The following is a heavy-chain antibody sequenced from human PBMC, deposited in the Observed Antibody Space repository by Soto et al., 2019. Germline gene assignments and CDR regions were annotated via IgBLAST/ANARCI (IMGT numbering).Heavy chain of an antibody. J-gene: IGHJ6*02. Sequence: QVQLQQWGAGLLKPSETLSLTCAVYGGSFSGYYWSWIRQPPGKGLEWIGEINHSGSTNYNPSLNSRVTISVDTSKNQLSLKLSSVAAADTAVYYCARGYGMEVWGQGTTVTVSS. CDR1: GGSFSGYY. CDR2: INHSGST. CDR3: ARGYGMEV. V-gene: IGHV4-34*01.